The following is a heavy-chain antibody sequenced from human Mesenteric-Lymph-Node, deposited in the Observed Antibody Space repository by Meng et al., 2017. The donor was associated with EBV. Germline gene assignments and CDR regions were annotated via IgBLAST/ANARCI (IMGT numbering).Heavy chain of an antibody. J-gene: IGHJ4*02. D-gene: IGHD2-8*02. CDR1: GYTFSSYY. V-gene: IGHV1-46*01. CDR2: INPSSGST. CDR3: ARRRYCSGGVCYTLDY. Sequence: QVALGRSGAEVKKPGASVKISCKASGYTFSSYYMHWVRQAPGQGLEWMGIINPSSGSTTYAQKFLGRVTMTRDTSTSTVYMELSSLRSEDTAVYYCARRRYCSGGVCYTLDYWGQGTLVTVSS.